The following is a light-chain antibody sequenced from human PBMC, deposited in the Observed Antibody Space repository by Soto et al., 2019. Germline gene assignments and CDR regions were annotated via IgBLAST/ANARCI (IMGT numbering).Light chain of an antibody. Sequence: EIVLTQSPATLSLSPGERATLSCRASQSVRNYLAWYQQKPGQAPRLLIYDASNRATGIPARFSGSGSGTDFTLTISSLEPEDVAVYYCQQRSNLLTFGGGTKVDIK. CDR2: DAS. J-gene: IGKJ4*01. V-gene: IGKV3-11*01. CDR3: QQRSNLLT. CDR1: QSVRNY.